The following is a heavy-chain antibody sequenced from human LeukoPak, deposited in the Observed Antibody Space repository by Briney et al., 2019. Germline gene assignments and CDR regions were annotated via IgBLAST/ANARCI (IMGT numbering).Heavy chain of an antibody. CDR2: INPNSGGT. V-gene: IGHV1-2*02. J-gene: IGHJ6*02. Sequence: ASVKVSCKASGYTFTGYYMHWVRQAPGQGLEWMGWINPNSGGTNYAQKFQGRVTMTRDTSISTAYMELSRLRSGDTAVYYCARDLPYCSSTSCYRIGIYYYYYGMDVWGQGTTVTVSS. CDR3: ARDLPYCSSTSCYRIGIYYYYYGMDV. CDR1: GYTFTGYY. D-gene: IGHD2-2*02.